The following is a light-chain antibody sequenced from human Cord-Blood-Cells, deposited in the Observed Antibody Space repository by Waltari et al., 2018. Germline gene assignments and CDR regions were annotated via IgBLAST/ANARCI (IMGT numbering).Light chain of an antibody. V-gene: IGLV2-8*01. J-gene: IGLJ2*01. CDR3: SSYAGSNNFDVV. CDR1: RRDVGGYNY. Sequence: QSALTQPPSASGPPGQSVTISCTATRRDVGGYNYVSRYQQHPCKAPKRMIYEVIKRPSGVPDRFSGSKSGNTASLTVSGLQAEDEADYYCSSYAGSNNFDVVFGGGTKLTVL. CDR2: EVI.